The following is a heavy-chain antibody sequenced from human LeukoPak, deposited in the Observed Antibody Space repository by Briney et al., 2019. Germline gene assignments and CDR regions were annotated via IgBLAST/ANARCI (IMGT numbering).Heavy chain of an antibody. CDR1: GYTFTSYD. CDR2: ISAYNGNT. J-gene: IGHJ6*03. Sequence: ASVKVSCKASGYTFTSYDISWVRQAPGQGLEWMGWISAYNGNTNYSQKLQCRVTITTDTSTSTAYMEMRSLRSDDTAVYYCARDRDTMVRGVHYYMDVWGKGTTVTVSS. D-gene: IGHD3-10*01. V-gene: IGHV1-18*01. CDR3: ARDRDTMVRGVHYYMDV.